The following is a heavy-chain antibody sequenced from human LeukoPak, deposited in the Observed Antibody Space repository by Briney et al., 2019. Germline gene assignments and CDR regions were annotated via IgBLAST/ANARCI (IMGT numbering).Heavy chain of an antibody. D-gene: IGHD2-15*01. CDR3: ATDLGGSPPGT. Sequence: GASVKVSCKASGGTFSSYAISWVRQAPGQGLEWMGRIIPILGIANYAQKFQGRVTMTEDTSTDTAYMELSSLRSEDTAVYYCATDLGGSPPGTWGQGTLVTVSS. CDR2: IIPILGIA. J-gene: IGHJ5*02. V-gene: IGHV1-69*04. CDR1: GGTFSSYA.